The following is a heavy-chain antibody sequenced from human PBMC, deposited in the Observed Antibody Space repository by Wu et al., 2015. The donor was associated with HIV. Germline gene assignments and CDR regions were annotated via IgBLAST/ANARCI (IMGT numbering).Heavy chain of an antibody. D-gene: IGHD3-9*01. CDR1: GYTFAAYY. V-gene: IGHV1-2*02. CDR3: VARSLLRHFDWRISPRNAMDV. CDR2: INPNSGGT. Sequence: QVQLVQSGAEVREPGASVKVSCKASGYTFAAYYLYWVRQAPGQGLEWMGWINPNSGGTHYAQRFQGRVTLTRDTSISTAFMELSGLRSNDAAIYFCVARSLLRHFDWRISPRNAMDVWGQGTTLTVSS. J-gene: IGHJ6*02.